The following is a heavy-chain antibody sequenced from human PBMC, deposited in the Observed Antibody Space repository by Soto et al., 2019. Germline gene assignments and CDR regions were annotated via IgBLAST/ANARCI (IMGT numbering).Heavy chain of an antibody. D-gene: IGHD3-9*01. CDR3: AKEGATYYDILTGYSDY. V-gene: IGHV3-30*18. CDR2: ISYDGSNK. J-gene: IGHJ4*02. Sequence: QVQLVESGGGVVQPGRSLRLSCAASGFTFSSYGMHWVRQAPGKVLEWVAVISYDGSNKYYADSVKGRFTISRDNSKNTLYLQMNSLRAEDTAVYYCAKEGATYYDILTGYSDYWGQGTLVTVSS. CDR1: GFTFSSYG.